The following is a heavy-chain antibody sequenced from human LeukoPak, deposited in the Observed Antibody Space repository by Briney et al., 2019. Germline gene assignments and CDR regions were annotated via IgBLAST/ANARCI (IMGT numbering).Heavy chain of an antibody. CDR1: GFTFSSYA. J-gene: IGHJ4*02. CDR3: AKEEYGDYMFDY. D-gene: IGHD4-17*01. Sequence: AGGSLRLSCAASGFTFSSYAMSWVRQAPGKGLEWVSAISGSGGSTYYAGSVKGRFTISRDNSKNTLYLQMNSLRAEDTAVYYCAKEEYGDYMFDYWGQGTLVTVSS. V-gene: IGHV3-23*01. CDR2: ISGSGGST.